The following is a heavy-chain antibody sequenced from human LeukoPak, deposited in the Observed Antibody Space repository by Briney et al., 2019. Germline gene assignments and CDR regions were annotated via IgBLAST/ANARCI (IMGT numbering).Heavy chain of an antibody. CDR3: ARDRGYCSSTSCPGVDV. J-gene: IGHJ6*04. V-gene: IGHV4-34*01. CDR2: INHSGST. D-gene: IGHD2-2*01. Sequence: SETLSLTCAVYGGSFSGYYWSWIRQPPGKGLEWIGEINHSGSTNYNPSLKSRVTISVDTSKNQFSLKLGSVTAADTAVYYCARDRGYCSSTSCPGVDVWGKGTTVTVSS. CDR1: GGSFSGYY.